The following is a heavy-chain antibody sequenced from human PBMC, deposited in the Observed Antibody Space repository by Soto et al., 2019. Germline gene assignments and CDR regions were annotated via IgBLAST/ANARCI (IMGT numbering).Heavy chain of an antibody. CDR2: IIPLHNIP. V-gene: IGHV1-69*10. CDR1: GGTFSSYA. J-gene: IGHJ4*02. D-gene: IGHD2-2*01. CDR3: GRGGYCNSATCYQYLEN. Sequence: ASVKVSCKASGGTFSSYAISWVRQAPGQGLEWMGGIIPLHNIPNYAQKFQGRVTITADKSSSTVYMELSSLTSEDTAMYYCGRGGYCNSATCYQYLENWGQGTQVTVSS.